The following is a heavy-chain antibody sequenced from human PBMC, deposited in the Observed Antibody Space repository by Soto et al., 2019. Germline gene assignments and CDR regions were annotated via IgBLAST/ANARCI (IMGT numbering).Heavy chain of an antibody. CDR3: ARDNGMAGSFDP. D-gene: IGHD2-8*01. J-gene: IGHJ5*02. CDR2: ISIGSTTI. CDR1: GFTFSTYS. V-gene: IGHV3-48*02. Sequence: VGSLRLSCAASGFTFSTYSMNWARQAPGKGLEWIAYISIGSTTIFYADSVKGRFTISRDNAKSSLYLQMNSLRDEDTAVYYCARDNGMAGSFDPWGQGTLVTVSS.